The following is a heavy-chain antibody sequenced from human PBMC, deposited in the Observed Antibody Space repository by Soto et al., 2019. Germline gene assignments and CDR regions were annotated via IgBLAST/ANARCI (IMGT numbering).Heavy chain of an antibody. CDR2: VYSTGTT. D-gene: IGHD2-21*02. J-gene: IGHJ4*02. CDR3: ARGGVVVTALRFDY. CDR1: GDSINRGGYY. Sequence: QVQLQESGPGLVKASQTLSVTCTVSGDSINRGGYYWIWIRQFPGKGLEWIGSVYSTGTTSYNPSLESRAAISVDTSMKHFSLKLSSVTAADTAVYYCARGGVVVTALRFDYWGQGTLVTVSS. V-gene: IGHV4-31*03.